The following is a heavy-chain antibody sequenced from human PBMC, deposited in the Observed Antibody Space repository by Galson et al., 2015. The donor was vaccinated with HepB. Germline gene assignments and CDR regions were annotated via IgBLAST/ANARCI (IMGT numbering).Heavy chain of an antibody. J-gene: IGHJ3*01. D-gene: IGHD1-1*01. CDR2: TRYGGST. CDR3: TREDQDTANDAFDV. CDR1: GDSTFSSFYY. V-gene: IGHV4-39*01. Sequence: SETLSLTCSVSGDSTFSSFYYWVWIRQPPGKGLEWVGSTRYGGSTTYNPALTSRVTISIDTSKNQFSLKLSAVTAADTAVYYCTREDQDTANDAFDVWGRGTMVTVSS.